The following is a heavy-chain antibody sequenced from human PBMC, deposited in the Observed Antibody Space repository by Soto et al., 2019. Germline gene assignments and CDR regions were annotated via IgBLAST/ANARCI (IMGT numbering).Heavy chain of an antibody. D-gene: IGHD6-19*01. CDR2: IKQDGSEK. V-gene: IGHV3-7*03. J-gene: IGHJ4*02. CDR1: GFTFSSYW. CDR3: AREECSGLPYYFDY. Sequence: GGSLRLSCAASGFTFSSYWMSWVRQAPGKGLEWVANIKQDGSEKYYVDSVKGRFTISRDNAKNSLYLQMNSLRAEDTAVYYCAREECSGLPYYFDYWGQGTLVTVSS.